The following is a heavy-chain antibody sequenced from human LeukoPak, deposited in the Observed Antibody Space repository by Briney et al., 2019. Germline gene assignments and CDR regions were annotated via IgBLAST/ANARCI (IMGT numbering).Heavy chain of an antibody. CDR3: ARDLGSRLDDAFDI. J-gene: IGHJ3*02. CDR2: IYTSGST. V-gene: IGHV4-4*07. CDR1: GGSISSYY. Sequence: SETLCLTCTVSGGSISSYYLSWIRQPAGKGLEWIGRIYTSGSTNYNPSLKSRVTMSVDTSNNQFSLKLSSVTAADTAVYYCARDLGSRLDDAFDIWGQGTMVTVSS. D-gene: IGHD2-15*01.